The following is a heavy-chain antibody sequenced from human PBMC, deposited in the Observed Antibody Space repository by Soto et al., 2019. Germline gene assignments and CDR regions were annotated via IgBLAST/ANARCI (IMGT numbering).Heavy chain of an antibody. D-gene: IGHD2-2*01. CDR2: INPNSGGT. J-gene: IGHJ4*02. V-gene: IGHV1-2*04. CDR1: GYTFTGYY. CDR3: ARGPIVVVPAASFDY. Sequence: QVQLVQSGAEVKKPGASVKVSCKASGYTFTGYYMHWVRQAPGQGLEWMGWINPNSGGTNYAQKFQGWVTMTRDTSISTAYMELSRLRFDDTAVYYCARGPIVVVPAASFDYWGQGTLVTVSS.